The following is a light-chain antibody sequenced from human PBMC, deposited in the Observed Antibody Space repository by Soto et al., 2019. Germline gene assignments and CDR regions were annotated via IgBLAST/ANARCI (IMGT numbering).Light chain of an antibody. CDR2: GAS. V-gene: IGKV3-20*01. CDR3: QQYGSSPLFT. Sequence: EIVLTQSPGTLSLSPVEIATLSFMASQSVSSSYLAWYQQKPGQAPRLLIYGASSRATGIPDRFSGSGSGTDFTLTISRLEPEDFAVYYCQQYGSSPLFTFGPGTKVDIK. CDR1: QSVSSSY. J-gene: IGKJ3*01.